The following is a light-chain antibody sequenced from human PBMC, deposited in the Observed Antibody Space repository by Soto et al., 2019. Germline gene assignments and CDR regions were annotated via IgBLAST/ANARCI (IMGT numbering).Light chain of an antibody. Sequence: SYELTQPPSVSVAPGKTARITCGGNNIGSKSVHWYQQKPGQAPVLVIYYDSDRPSGIPERFSGSNSGNTATLTISRVEAGDEADYYCRVWDSSSDHNVVFGGGTKLTVL. V-gene: IGLV3-21*04. CDR1: NIGSKS. CDR3: RVWDSSSDHNVV. J-gene: IGLJ2*01. CDR2: YDS.